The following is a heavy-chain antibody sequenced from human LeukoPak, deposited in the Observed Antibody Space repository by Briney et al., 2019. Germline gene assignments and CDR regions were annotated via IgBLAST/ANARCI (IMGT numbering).Heavy chain of an antibody. CDR3: ARDRVPYYYYGMDV. V-gene: IGHV4-4*07. J-gene: IGHJ6*02. D-gene: IGHD3-10*01. CDR2: IYTSGST. CDR1: GGSISSYY. Sequence: SETLSLTCTVSGGSISSYYWSWIRQPAGKGLERIGRIYTSGSTNYNPSLKSRVTMSVDTSKNQFSLKLSSVTAADTAVYYCARDRVPYYYYGMDVWGQGTTVTVSS.